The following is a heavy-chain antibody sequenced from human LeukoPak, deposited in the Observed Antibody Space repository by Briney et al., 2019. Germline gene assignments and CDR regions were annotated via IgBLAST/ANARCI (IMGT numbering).Heavy chain of an antibody. V-gene: IGHV4-59*01. J-gene: IGHJ4*02. CDR1: GGSISSYY. CDR3: ARVSPSGTGGFDY. CDR2: IYYSGST. Sequence: SETLSLTCTVSGGSISSYYWSWIRQPPGKGLEWIGYIYYSGSTNYNPSLKSRVTISVDTSKNQFSLKLSSVTAADTAVYYCARVSPSGTGGFDYWGQGTLVTVSS. D-gene: IGHD1-1*01.